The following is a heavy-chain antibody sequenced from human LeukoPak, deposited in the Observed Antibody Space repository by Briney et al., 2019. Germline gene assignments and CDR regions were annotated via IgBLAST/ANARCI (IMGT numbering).Heavy chain of an antibody. D-gene: IGHD3-10*01. V-gene: IGHV4-4*07. CDR1: GGSISNAY. J-gene: IGHJ4*02. CDR2: IYTTGSTDST. CDR3: AGFGAGSYY. Sequence: PSETLSLTCTVSGGSISNAYCSWIRQPAGKRLEWIGRIYTTGSTDSTDFNPSLKSRVTMSVDTSKNQFSLKLGSVTAADTAVYYCAGFGAGSYYWGQGTLVTVSS.